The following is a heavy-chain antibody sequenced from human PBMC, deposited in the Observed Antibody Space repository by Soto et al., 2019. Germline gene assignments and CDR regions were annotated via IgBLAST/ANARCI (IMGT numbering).Heavy chain of an antibody. V-gene: IGHV3-74*01. CDR2: ISGDGNNA. CDR1: GFTFSSFW. J-gene: IGHJ4*02. Sequence: EVQLVESGGGLVQPGGSLRISCAASGFTFSSFWMHWVRQAPGKGLVWVSRISGDGNNAVYADSVKGRFNVSRDNGQNTLDLQMNSLTSDDTALYYCVRNRGPFLRDGLDYWGPGILVTVSS. D-gene: IGHD3-10*01. CDR3: VRNRGPFLRDGLDY.